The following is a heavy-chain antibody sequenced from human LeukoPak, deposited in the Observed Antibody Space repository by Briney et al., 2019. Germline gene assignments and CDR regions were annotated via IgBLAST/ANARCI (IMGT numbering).Heavy chain of an antibody. J-gene: IGHJ4*02. CDR3: ARELFYTSGSKSNRVDY. CDR2: INPDSGGT. V-gene: IGHV1-2*02. CDR1: GYTFTGYY. D-gene: IGHD1-26*01. Sequence: ASVKVSCKASGYTFTGYYIHWVRQAPGQGLEWTGWINPDSGGTNSAQMFQDRVTMTRDASISTAYMELSRLRSDDTAVYYCARELFYTSGSKSNRVDYWGQGTLVTVSS.